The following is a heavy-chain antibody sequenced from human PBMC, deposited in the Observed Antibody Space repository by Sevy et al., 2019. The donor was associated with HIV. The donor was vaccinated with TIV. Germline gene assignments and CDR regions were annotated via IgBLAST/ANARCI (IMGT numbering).Heavy chain of an antibody. V-gene: IGHV1-24*01. CDR2: FDPEDGKT. CDR3: AGGGYDSSGSFDAFDI. CDR1: GHTLSEFA. Sequence: ASVKVSCKVSGHTLSEFAMHWVRLAPGKGLEWMGTFDPEDGKTLHAQKFQGRVTMTEDTSTDTAYMEVNNLRSEDTAVYYCAGGGYDSSGSFDAFDIWGQGTMVTVSS. D-gene: IGHD3-22*01. J-gene: IGHJ3*02.